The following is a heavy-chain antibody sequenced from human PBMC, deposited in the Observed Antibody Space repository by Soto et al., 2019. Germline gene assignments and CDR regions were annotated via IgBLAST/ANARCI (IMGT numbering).Heavy chain of an antibody. J-gene: IGHJ4*02. Sequence: GESLKISCNGSGYGFSSYWVAWVRQMPGKGLEWMGIIYPGDSDTKYSPSFQGQVTISADRSISTAYLQWSSLKASDTAMYYCARPVAYSGSYYFDYWGQGTLVTVSS. V-gene: IGHV5-51*01. CDR1: GYGFSSYW. CDR2: IYPGDSDT. D-gene: IGHD1-26*01. CDR3: ARPVAYSGSYYFDY.